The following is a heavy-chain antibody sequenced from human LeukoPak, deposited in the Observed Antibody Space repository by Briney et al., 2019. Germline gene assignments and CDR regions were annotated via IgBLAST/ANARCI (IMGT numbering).Heavy chain of an antibody. J-gene: IGHJ4*02. CDR3: ARHQGIAVLPDY. V-gene: IGHV5-10-1*01. CDR2: IDPSDSYT. D-gene: IGHD6-19*01. Sequence: GESLKISCKGSGYSFTSYWISWVRQMPGKGLEWMGRIDPSDSYTNYSPSFQGHVTISADKSISTAYLQWSSLRASDTAIYYCARHQGIAVLPDYWGQGTLVTVSS. CDR1: GYSFTSYW.